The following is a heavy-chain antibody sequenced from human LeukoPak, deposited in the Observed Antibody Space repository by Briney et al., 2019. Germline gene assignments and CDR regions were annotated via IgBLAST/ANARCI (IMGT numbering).Heavy chain of an antibody. J-gene: IGHJ4*02. D-gene: IGHD3-22*01. Sequence: SETLSLTCTVSGGSISGSSYYWGWIRQPPGKGLEWIGSIYYSGTTYYNPSLKSRVTISVDTSKNQFSLKLSSVTAADTAVYYCARLAYFYDSSGYYLDYWGQGTLVTVSS. CDR2: IYYSGTT. CDR1: GGSISGSSYY. CDR3: ARLAYFYDSSGYYLDY. V-gene: IGHV4-39*07.